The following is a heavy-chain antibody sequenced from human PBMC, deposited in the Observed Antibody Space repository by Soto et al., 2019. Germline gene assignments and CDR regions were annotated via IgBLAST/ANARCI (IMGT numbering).Heavy chain of an antibody. CDR3: ARDQEHFVYYYDSSTNRLDY. D-gene: IGHD3-22*01. V-gene: IGHV1-46*03. Sequence: GASVKVSCKASGYTFTSYYMHWVRQAPGQGLEWMGIINPSGGSTSYAQKFQGRVTMTRDTSTSTVYMELSSLRSEDTAVYYCARDQEHFVYYYDSSTNRLDYWGQGTLVTVSS. J-gene: IGHJ4*02. CDR1: GYTFTSYY. CDR2: INPSGGST.